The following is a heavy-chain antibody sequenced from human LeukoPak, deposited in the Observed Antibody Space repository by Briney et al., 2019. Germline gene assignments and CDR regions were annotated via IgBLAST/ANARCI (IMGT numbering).Heavy chain of an antibody. CDR3: ARQYGSGFLERLFDY. V-gene: IGHV4-59*08. D-gene: IGHD3-3*01. CDR2: IYYSGST. J-gene: IGHJ4*02. CDR1: GGSISHYF. Sequence: PSETLSLTCTVSGGSISHYFWSWIRQPPGKALEWIGYIYYSGSTNYNPSLKSRVTISVDTSKNQFSLKLSSVTAADTAVYYCARQYGSGFLERLFDYWGQGTLVTVSS.